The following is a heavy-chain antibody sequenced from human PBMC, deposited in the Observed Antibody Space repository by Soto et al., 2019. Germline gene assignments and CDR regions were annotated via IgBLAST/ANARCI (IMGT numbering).Heavy chain of an antibody. D-gene: IGHD2-2*01. CDR2: IRGSGGST. V-gene: IGHV3-23*01. CDR3: AKEKCSSTSCSPGCHDY. Sequence: GGSLRLSCAASGFTFSSYAMSWVRQAPGKGLEWVSAIRGSGGSTYYADSVKGRFTISRDNSKNTLYLQMNSLRAEDTAVYYCAKEKCSSTSCSPGCHDYWGQGTLVTVSS. CDR1: GFTFSSYA. J-gene: IGHJ4*02.